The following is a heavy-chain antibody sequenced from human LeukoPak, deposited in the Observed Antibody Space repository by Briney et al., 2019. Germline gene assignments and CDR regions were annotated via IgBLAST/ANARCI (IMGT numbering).Heavy chain of an antibody. CDR2: ISGSGGST. D-gene: IGHD3-10*01. Sequence: PGGSLRLSCAASGFTFSSYAMSWVRQAPGKGLEWVSAISGSGGSTYYADSVKGRFTISRDNSKNTLYLQMNSLRAEDTAVYYCAKDRGSGSYYRERPFDYWGQGTLVTVSS. CDR1: GFTFSSYA. V-gene: IGHV3-23*01. CDR3: AKDRGSGSYYRERPFDY. J-gene: IGHJ4*02.